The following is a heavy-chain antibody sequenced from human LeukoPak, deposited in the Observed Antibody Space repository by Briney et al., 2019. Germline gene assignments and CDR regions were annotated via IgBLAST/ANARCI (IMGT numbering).Heavy chain of an antibody. V-gene: IGHV3-48*01. CDR1: GFTFSSYS. Sequence: PGGSLRLSCAASGFTFSSYSMTWVRQAPGKGLEWLSYISSSSTTIYYADSVKGRFTISRDNAKNSLYLQMNSLRAEYTALYYCARDEYYDSSGYTSWGQGTLVTVSS. CDR3: ARDEYYDSSGYTS. CDR2: ISSSSTTI. D-gene: IGHD3-22*01. J-gene: IGHJ4*02.